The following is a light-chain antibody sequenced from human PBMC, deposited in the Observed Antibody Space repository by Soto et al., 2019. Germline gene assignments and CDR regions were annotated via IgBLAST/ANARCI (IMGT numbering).Light chain of an antibody. V-gene: IGLV2-14*03. CDR3: SSYSTSGTV. CDR2: DVS. J-gene: IGLJ2*01. Sequence: QSALTQPASVSESPGQSITISCTGTSSDVGGYNYVSWYQHHPGKAPKLMIYDVSNRPSGVSNRFSGSKSGNTASLTISGLQAEDEADYYCSSYSTSGTVFDGGTKVTVL. CDR1: SSDVGGYNY.